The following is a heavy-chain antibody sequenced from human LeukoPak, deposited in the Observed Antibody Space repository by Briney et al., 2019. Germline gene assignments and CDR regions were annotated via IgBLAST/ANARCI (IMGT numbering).Heavy chain of an antibody. CDR1: GYTFTSYG. V-gene: IGHV1-2*02. Sequence: ASVKVSCKASGYTFTSYGISWVRQAPGQGLEWMGWINPNSGGTNYAQKFQGRVTMTRDTSISTAYMELSRLRSDDTAVYYCARGYYYDSSGHHDYWGQGTLVTVSS. CDR2: INPNSGGT. J-gene: IGHJ4*02. D-gene: IGHD3-22*01. CDR3: ARGYYYDSSGHHDY.